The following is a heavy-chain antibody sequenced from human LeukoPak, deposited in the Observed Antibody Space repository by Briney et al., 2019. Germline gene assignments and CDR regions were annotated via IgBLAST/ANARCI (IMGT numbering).Heavy chain of an antibody. J-gene: IGHJ4*02. CDR1: GASIRNYY. Sequence: SETLSLTCSVSGASIRNYYWRWIRQPAGKALEWIGRIVPSGSTNYNPSLKSRVTMSVDTSKNQFSLKLNSVTAADTAVYYCAKEGAAPGPDFDYWGQGTLVIVSS. CDR2: IVPSGST. D-gene: IGHD6-13*01. V-gene: IGHV4-4*07. CDR3: AKEGAAPGPDFDY.